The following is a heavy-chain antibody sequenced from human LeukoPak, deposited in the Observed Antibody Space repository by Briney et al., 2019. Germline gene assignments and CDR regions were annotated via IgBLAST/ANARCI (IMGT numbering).Heavy chain of an antibody. CDR3: ARGSLWLLLPIDY. J-gene: IGHJ4*02. CDR2: IKQDGSEK. D-gene: IGHD3-22*01. CDR1: GFTFSSYW. V-gene: IGHV3-7*01. Sequence: PGGSLRLSCAASGFTFSSYWMSWVRQAPGKGLEWVANIKQDGSEKYYVDSVKGRFTISRDNAKNSLYLQMNSLRAEDTAVYYCARGSLWLLLPIDYWGQGTLVTVSS.